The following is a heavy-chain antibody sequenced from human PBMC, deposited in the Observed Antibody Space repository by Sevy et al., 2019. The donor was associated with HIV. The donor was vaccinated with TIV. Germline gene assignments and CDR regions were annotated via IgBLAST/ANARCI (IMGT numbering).Heavy chain of an antibody. CDR2: ISSSGSTI. V-gene: IGHV3-48*03. CDR3: ARVGYVDTSMVSAFDI. D-gene: IGHD5-18*01. Sequence: GGSLRLSCAASGFTFSSYEINWVRQAPGKGLEWVSYISSSGSTIYYADSVKGRFTISRDNAKNSLYLQMNSLRAEDTAIYYCARVGYVDTSMVSAFDIWGQGTMVTVSS. CDR1: GFTFSSYE. J-gene: IGHJ3*02.